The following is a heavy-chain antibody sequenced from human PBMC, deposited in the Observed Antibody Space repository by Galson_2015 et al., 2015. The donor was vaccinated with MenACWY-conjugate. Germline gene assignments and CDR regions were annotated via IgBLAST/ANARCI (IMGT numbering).Heavy chain of an antibody. V-gene: IGHV1-69*13. CDR1: GGTFSSYA. CDR3: AREGGDCSSTSCQYYYYYGMDV. Sequence: SVKVSCKASGGTFSSYAISWVRQAPGQGLEWMGGIIPIFGTANYAQKFQGRVTITADESTSTAYMELNSLRAEDTAVYYCAREGGDCSSTSCQYYYYYGMDVSGQETTVTVSS. CDR2: IIPIFGTA. D-gene: IGHD2-2*01. J-gene: IGHJ6*02.